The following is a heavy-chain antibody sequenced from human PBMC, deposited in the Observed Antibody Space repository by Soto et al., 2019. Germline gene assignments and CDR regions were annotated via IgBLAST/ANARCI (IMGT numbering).Heavy chain of an antibody. CDR2: IYPSDSRV. CDR3: ARPRDSGSYYSSFDS. CDR1: GYTFTHYW. J-gene: IGHJ4*02. V-gene: IGHV5-51*01. D-gene: IGHD1-26*01. Sequence: LGESLEISCKVSGYTFTHYWLAWVRQVPGKGLEWVGFIYPSDSRVTYSPSFQGRVTISADNSITTSSLQFSSLKTSDTATYFCARPRDSGSYYSSFDSWGQGTPVTVSS.